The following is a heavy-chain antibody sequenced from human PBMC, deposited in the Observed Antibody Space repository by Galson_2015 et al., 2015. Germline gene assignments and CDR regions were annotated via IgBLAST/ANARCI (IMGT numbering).Heavy chain of an antibody. V-gene: IGHV1-46*01. CDR2: INPSGGST. CDR3: ARDVGCSGGSCYDSGWFDP. Sequence: SVKVSCKASGYTFTSYYMHWVRQAPGQGLEWMGIINPSGGSTSYAQKFRGRVTMTRDTSTSTVYMELSSLRSEDTAVYYCARDVGCSGGSCYDSGWFDPWGQGTLVTVSS. CDR1: GYTFTSYY. J-gene: IGHJ5*02. D-gene: IGHD2-15*01.